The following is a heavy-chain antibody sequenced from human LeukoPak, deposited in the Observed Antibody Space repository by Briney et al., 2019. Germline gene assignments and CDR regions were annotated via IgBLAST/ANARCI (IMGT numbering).Heavy chain of an antibody. Sequence: GGSLRLSCAASGFTFSSYAMSWVRQAPGKGLEWVSYISSSGSTIYYADSVKGRFTVSRDNAKNSLYLQMNSLRAEDTAVYYCARDPGYCSSTSCYYDYWGQGTLVTVSS. J-gene: IGHJ4*02. CDR2: ISSSGSTI. D-gene: IGHD2-2*01. CDR1: GFTFSSYA. V-gene: IGHV3-48*04. CDR3: ARDPGYCSSTSCYYDY.